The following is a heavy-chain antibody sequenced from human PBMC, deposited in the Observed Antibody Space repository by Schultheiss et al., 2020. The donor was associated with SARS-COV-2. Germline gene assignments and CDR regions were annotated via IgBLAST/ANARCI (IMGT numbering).Heavy chain of an antibody. V-gene: IGHV3-74*01. D-gene: IGHD4-17*01. CDR1: GFTFSSYW. CDR2: INSDGSST. J-gene: IGHJ6*02. Sequence: GGSLRLSCAASGFTFSSYWMHWVRQAPGKGLVWVSRINSDGSSTSYADSVKGRFTISRDNSKNTLYLQMNSLRAEDTAVYYCAKEWAYRGDYHYYYGMDVWGQGTTVTVSS. CDR3: AKEWAYRGDYHYYYGMDV.